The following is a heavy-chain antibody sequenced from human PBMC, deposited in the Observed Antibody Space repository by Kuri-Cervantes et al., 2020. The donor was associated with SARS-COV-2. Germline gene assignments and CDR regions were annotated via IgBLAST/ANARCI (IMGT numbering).Heavy chain of an antibody. CDR1: GYTFTSYG. J-gene: IGHJ6*03. V-gene: IGHV1-69*05. Sequence: SVKVSCKASGYTFTSYGISWVRQAPGQGLEWMGGIIPIFGTANYAQKFQGRVTMTRDTSTSTVYMELSSLRSEDTAVYYCARGEGSRYPDKLYYYYMDVCGKGTTVTVSS. D-gene: IGHD1-14*01. CDR3: ARGEGSRYPDKLYYYYMDV. CDR2: IIPIFGTA.